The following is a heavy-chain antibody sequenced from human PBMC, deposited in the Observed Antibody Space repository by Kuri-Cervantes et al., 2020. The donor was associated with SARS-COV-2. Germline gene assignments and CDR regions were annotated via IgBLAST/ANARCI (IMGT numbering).Heavy chain of an antibody. Sequence: GESLKISCAASGFTFSSYWMSWVRQAPGKGLEWVALISYDGSNKYYADSVKGRFTISRDNSKNTLYLQMNSLTAEDPAVYFCARDNTYYDSSGYYYYYYGVDVWGQGTTVTVSS. J-gene: IGHJ6*02. CDR2: ISYDGSNK. V-gene: IGHV3-30-3*01. CDR1: GFTFSSYW. CDR3: ARDNTYYDSSGYYYYYYGVDV. D-gene: IGHD3-22*01.